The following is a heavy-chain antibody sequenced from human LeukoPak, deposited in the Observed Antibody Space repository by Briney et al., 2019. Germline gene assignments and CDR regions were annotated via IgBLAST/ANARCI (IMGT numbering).Heavy chain of an antibody. Sequence: ASVKVSRKSTVYMFTRYSLHSLGPAPGQGLEWMGWINPNSGGTNYAQKFQGRVTMTRDTSISTAYMDLSMLRSDDTAVYYCGREYSTITSCSQRVNYMDVWGKGTTVTVSS. CDR2: INPNSGGT. D-gene: IGHD2-2*01. CDR1: VYMFTRYS. V-gene: IGHV1-2*02. J-gene: IGHJ6*03. CDR3: GREYSTITSCSQRVNYMDV.